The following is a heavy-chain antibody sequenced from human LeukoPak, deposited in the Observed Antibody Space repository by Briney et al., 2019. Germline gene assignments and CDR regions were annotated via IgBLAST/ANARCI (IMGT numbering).Heavy chain of an antibody. V-gene: IGHV4-4*07. CDR2: IYSSGRT. J-gene: IGHJ5*02. Sequence: SETLSLTCTVSGGSISNFYWSWIRQPAGKGLEWIGRIYSSGRTNYNSSRKSRVAMSIDTSNNQFSLKLSSVTAADTAVYYCARDLPSYYFDSGNMFDPWGQGTLVTVSS. D-gene: IGHD3-10*01. CDR3: ARDLPSYYFDSGNMFDP. CDR1: GGSISNFY.